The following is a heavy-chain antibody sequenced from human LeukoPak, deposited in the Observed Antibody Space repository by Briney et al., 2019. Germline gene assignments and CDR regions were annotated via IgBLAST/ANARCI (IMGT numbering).Heavy chain of an antibody. CDR2: IGGRGFPM. CDR3: ARGKRRFDY. J-gene: IGHJ4*02. CDR1: GFSFNESY. Sequence: GGSLRLSCAASGFSFNESYMTWNRQAPGKGLEWVAYIGGRGFPMYYADSVNGRFTISRDNARNSLYLKMSSLRADDTAVYYCARGKRRFDYWGQGTLVTVSS. V-gene: IGHV3-11*01.